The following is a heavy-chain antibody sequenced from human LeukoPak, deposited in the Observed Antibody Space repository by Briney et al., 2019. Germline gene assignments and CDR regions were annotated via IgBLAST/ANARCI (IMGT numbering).Heavy chain of an antibody. V-gene: IGHV3-74*01. CDR2: INSDGSST. J-gene: IGHJ3*02. Sequence: PGGSLRLSCAASGFTFSSYWMHWVRQVPGKGLVWVSRINSDGSSTSYADSVQGRFTISRDNAKNTLYVQMNSLRAEDTAVYYCSTGSGHAFDIWGRGTMVTVSS. CDR1: GFTFSSYW. CDR3: STGSGHAFDI. D-gene: IGHD3-10*01.